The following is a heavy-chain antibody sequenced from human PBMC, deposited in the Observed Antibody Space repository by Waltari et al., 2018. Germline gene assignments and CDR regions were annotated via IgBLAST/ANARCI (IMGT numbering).Heavy chain of an antibody. CDR2: IAQDASEN. CDR1: GFTFSNYW. J-gene: IGHJ4*02. V-gene: IGHV3-7*04. CDR3: GRCPRRDPLCD. Sequence: EVQLVESGGGLVQPGGSLRLSCAASGFTFSNYWMRWVRQPPGKGLEWVANIAQDASENYYVGSVKGRFTISRDNAKNFLYLQMNSLRAEDTAVYYCGRCPRRDPLCDWGQGTLVSVSS.